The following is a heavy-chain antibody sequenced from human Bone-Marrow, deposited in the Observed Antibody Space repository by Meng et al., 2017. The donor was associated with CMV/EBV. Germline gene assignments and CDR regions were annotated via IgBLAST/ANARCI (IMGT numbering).Heavy chain of an antibody. CDR2: IYYSGST. D-gene: IGHD2-8*02. J-gene: IGHJ6*02. Sequence: SETLTLTCTAPGGPISSSSYYWAWIRQPPGKGLEWIGSIYYSGSTYYNPSLKSRVTISVDTSKNQFSLKLSSVTAADTAVDSCARDLVESYPYSSYGMDVWGQGTTVTVSS. CDR1: GGPISSSSYY. CDR3: ARDLVESYPYSSYGMDV. V-gene: IGHV4-39*07.